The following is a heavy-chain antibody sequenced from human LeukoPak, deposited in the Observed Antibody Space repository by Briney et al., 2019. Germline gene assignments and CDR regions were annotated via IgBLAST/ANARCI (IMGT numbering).Heavy chain of an antibody. J-gene: IGHJ6*04. CDR2: INPNSGGT. CDR1: GYTFTSYG. D-gene: IGHD3-10*01. CDR3: ARAGSPYGSGSYRYYYGMDV. Sequence: GASVKVSCKASGYTFTSYGISWVRQAPGQGLEWMGWINPNSGGTNYAQKFQGWVTMTRDTSISTAYMELSRLRSDDTAVYYCARAGSPYGSGSYRYYYGMDVWGKGTTVTVSS. V-gene: IGHV1-2*04.